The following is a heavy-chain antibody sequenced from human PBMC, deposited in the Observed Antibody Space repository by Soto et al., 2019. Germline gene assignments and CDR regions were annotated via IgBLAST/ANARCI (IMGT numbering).Heavy chain of an antibody. CDR1: GGSISSYY. J-gene: IGHJ4*02. D-gene: IGHD6-19*01. V-gene: IGHV4-4*07. CDR3: AKSGGYSSGWYYFDY. Sequence: QMQLQESGPGLVKPSETLSLTYTVSGGSISSYYWSWIRKPAGKGLEWIGRIYISGSTNYNPSLKSRVTMSVDTSKKQFSLKLSSVTAADTAVYYCAKSGGYSSGWYYFDYWGQGTLVTVSS. CDR2: IYISGST.